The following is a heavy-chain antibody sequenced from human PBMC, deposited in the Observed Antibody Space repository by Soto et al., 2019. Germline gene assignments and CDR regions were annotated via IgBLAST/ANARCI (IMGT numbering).Heavy chain of an antibody. CDR3: ARLYTGNYIMYY. V-gene: IGHV4-31*03. CDR1: GGSISSGGYY. J-gene: IGHJ4*02. Sequence: SETLSLTCTVSGGSISSGGYYWSWIRQFPGKGLEWIGYISSIGSTYYNPSLGSRLSMSVDTSKDQFSLRLTSVTAADTAVYYCARLYTGNYIMYYWGPGTLVT. CDR2: ISSIGST. D-gene: IGHD1-26*01.